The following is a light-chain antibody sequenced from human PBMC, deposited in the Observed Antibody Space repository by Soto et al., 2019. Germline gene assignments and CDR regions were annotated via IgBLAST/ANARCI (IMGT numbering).Light chain of an antibody. J-gene: IGKJ5*01. V-gene: IGKV3-15*01. CDR3: QQYNNWPPIT. Sequence: EIVMTQSPATLSVSPGERATLSCRASQSVSGNLAWYQQIPGQAPRLLIYGASTKSTGIPARFSGSGSGTEFTLPISSLQSEDFAVYYCQQYNNWPPITFGQGTRLEIK. CDR1: QSVSGN. CDR2: GAS.